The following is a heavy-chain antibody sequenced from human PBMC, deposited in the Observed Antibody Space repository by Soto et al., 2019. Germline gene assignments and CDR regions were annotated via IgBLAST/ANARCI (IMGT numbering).Heavy chain of an antibody. CDR2: IYHSGST. CDR1: GGSISSGGYS. CDR3: ARGGYDILTGYGWFDP. J-gene: IGHJ5*02. D-gene: IGHD3-9*01. Sequence: SETPSLTCAVSGGSISSGGYSWSWIRQPPGKGLEWIGYIYHSGSTYYNPSLKSRVTISVDRSKNQFSLKLSSVTAADTAVYYCARGGYDILTGYGWFDPWGQGTLVTVSS. V-gene: IGHV4-30-2*01.